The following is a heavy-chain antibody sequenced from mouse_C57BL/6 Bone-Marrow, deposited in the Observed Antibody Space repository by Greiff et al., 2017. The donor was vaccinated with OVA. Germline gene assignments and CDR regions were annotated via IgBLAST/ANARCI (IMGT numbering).Heavy chain of an antibody. CDR1: GFSFNTYA. Sequence: EVKLVESGGGLVQPKGSLKLSCAASGFSFNTYAMNWVRQAPGKGLEWVARIRSKSNNYATYYADSVKDRFTISRDDSESMLYLQMNNLKTEDTAMYYCVRHALYYDYDEDWYFDVWGTGTTVTVSS. J-gene: IGHJ1*03. CDR2: IRSKSNNYAT. D-gene: IGHD2-4*01. CDR3: VRHALYYDYDEDWYFDV. V-gene: IGHV10-1*01.